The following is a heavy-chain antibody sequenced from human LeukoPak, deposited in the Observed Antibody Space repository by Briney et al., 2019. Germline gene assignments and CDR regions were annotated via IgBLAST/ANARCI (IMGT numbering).Heavy chain of an antibody. Sequence: SETLSLTCTVSGGSITSYYWIWIRQAAGKGLEWIGRIYTSGNTAYNPSLKSRVTMSVDTSKNQFSLKLSSVTAADTAVYYCARSGGSGTYYDGSFDYWGQGTRVTVSS. V-gene: IGHV4-4*07. CDR1: GGSITSYY. CDR2: IYTSGNT. CDR3: ARSGGSGTYYDGSFDY. J-gene: IGHJ4*02. D-gene: IGHD1-26*01.